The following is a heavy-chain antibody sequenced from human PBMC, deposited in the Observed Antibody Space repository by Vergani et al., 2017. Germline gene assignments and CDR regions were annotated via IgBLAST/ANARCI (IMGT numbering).Heavy chain of an antibody. Sequence: QLQLQESGPGLVKPSATLSLTCSVSGASIRSSNYYWGWIRQPPGKGLEWIASIYYSGSTYYNPSLKSRVTIAVDTSKNQFSLKLSSVTAADTALYFCARHSTVEWLVKLGWIDPWGQGILVTASS. CDR1: GASIRSSNYY. CDR2: IYYSGST. V-gene: IGHV4-39*01. J-gene: IGHJ5*02. D-gene: IGHD6-19*01. CDR3: ARHSTVEWLVKLGWIDP.